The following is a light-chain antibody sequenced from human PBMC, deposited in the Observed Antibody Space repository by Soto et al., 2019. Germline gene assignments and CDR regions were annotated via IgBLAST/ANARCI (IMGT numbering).Light chain of an antibody. J-gene: IGKJ4*01. CDR3: QQRSNWPLT. CDR2: GVS. Sequence: EIVLTQSPATLSLSPGERATLSCRASQSVSDNLAWYQQKPGQAPRLLIYGVSNRATGIPARFSGSGSGTDFTLTISSLEPEDFAVYYCQQRSNWPLTFGGGTKVEIK. CDR1: QSVSDN. V-gene: IGKV3-11*01.